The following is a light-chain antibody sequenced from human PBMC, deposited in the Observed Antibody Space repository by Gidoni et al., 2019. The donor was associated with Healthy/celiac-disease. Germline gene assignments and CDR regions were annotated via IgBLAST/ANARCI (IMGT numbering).Light chain of an antibody. CDR3: QQYNSYWT. CDR1: QSISSW. J-gene: IGKJ1*01. CDR2: DAS. V-gene: IGKV1-5*01. Sequence: DIQMTQSPSTLSASVGDRVTITCRASQSISSWLAWYQQKPGNAPKLLSYDASSLESGVPSRFSGSGSGTEFTLTISSLQPDDFATYYCQQYNSYWTFGQGTKVEIK.